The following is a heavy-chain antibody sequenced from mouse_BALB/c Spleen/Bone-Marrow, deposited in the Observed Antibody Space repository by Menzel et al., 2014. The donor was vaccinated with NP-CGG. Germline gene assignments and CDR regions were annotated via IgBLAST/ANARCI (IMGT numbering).Heavy chain of an antibody. CDR1: GYTFSSYW. J-gene: IGHJ2*01. CDR3: ARGYYGSSPYFDY. V-gene: IGHV1-9*01. D-gene: IGHD1-1*01. CDR2: ILPGSNSA. Sequence: VQGVESGAERMKPGAPVKISCKASGYTFSSYWIEWIMQRPGHGLEWIGEILPGSNSANYNEKFKGKATFAADTSSNTAYMQLSSLTSEDSAVYYCARGYYGSSPYFDYWGQGTTLTVSS.